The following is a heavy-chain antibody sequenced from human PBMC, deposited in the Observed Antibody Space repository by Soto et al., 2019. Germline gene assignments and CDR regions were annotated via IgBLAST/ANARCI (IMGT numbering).Heavy chain of an antibody. CDR3: ARDYYKYYDSSGYYRSPAY. CDR1: GFNFSSYA. J-gene: IGHJ4*02. CDR2: ISYDGSDK. D-gene: IGHD3-22*01. Sequence: PGGSLSLSWAASGFNFSSYARHWVRQAPGKGLEWVALISYDGSDKDYADSVKGRFTISRDNSRNTLFLQMNSLRAEDTAVYYCARDYYKYYDSSGYYRSPAYWGQGTLVTVSS. V-gene: IGHV3-30-3*01.